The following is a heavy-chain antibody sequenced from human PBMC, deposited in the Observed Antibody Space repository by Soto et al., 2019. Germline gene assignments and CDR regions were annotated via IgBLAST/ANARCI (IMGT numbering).Heavy chain of an antibody. CDR1: GDPINNYY. V-gene: IGHV4-59*12. Sequence: PSETLSLTCTVSGDPINNYYWSWIRQPPGKGLEWIGDIYYSGNTKYNPSLKSRVTISVDTSKNQFSLKLSSVTAADTAVYYCARVQLYDAFDIWGEGTMVTVSS. D-gene: IGHD5-18*01. CDR2: IYYSGNT. CDR3: ARVQLYDAFDI. J-gene: IGHJ3*02.